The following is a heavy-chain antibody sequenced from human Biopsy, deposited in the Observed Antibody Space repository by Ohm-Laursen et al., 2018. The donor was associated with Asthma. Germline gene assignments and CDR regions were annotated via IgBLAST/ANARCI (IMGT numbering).Heavy chain of an antibody. CDR1: GFSFSDYY. D-gene: IGHD3-3*01. Sequence: GSLRLSCAASGFSFSDYYMMWIRQAPGKGLEWVAYISSRGSNLYYADSVKGRFTISRDNPKKSVYLQLDSLRVEDTAVYYCAKERYYDFWSGYPIWGQGTMVTVSS. V-gene: IGHV3-11*01. CDR3: AKERYYDFWSGYPI. J-gene: IGHJ3*02. CDR2: ISSRGSNL.